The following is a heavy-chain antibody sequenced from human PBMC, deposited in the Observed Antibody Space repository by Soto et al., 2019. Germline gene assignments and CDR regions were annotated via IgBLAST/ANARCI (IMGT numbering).Heavy chain of an antibody. Sequence: GASVKVSCKASGGTFSSYAISWVRQAPGQGLEWMGGIIPIFGTANYAQKFQGRVTITADESTSTAYMELSSLRSEDTAVYYCKLVPAALGTIDYWGQGTLVTVSS. CDR1: GGTFSSYA. CDR3: KLVPAALGTIDY. J-gene: IGHJ4*02. D-gene: IGHD2-2*01. CDR2: IIPIFGTA. V-gene: IGHV1-69*13.